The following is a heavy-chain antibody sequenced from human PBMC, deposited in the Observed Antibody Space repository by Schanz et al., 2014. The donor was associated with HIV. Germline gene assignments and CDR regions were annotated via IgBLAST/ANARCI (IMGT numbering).Heavy chain of an antibody. V-gene: IGHV3-30*02. J-gene: IGHJ6*02. Sequence: VQLVESGGGLVQPGGSLRLSCAASGFNFSTYGMHWVRQAPGKGLEWVAIIWFDGSNKYYVDSVKGRFTISRDNSKNTLYLQMNSLRAEDTAVYYCASPLLYDSLDVWGQGTTVTVSS. D-gene: IGHD3-22*01. CDR3: ASPLLYDSLDV. CDR2: IWFDGSNK. CDR1: GFNFSTYG.